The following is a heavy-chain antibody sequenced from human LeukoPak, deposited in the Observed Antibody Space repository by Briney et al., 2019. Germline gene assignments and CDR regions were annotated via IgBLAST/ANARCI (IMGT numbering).Heavy chain of an antibody. D-gene: IGHD3-10*01. CDR3: AREGRNGSGSYYPYYYYMDV. J-gene: IGHJ6*03. CDR2: IIPIFGTA. Sequence: ASVKVSCKASGYTFTSYYMHWVRQAPGQGLEWMGGIIPIFGTANYAQKFQGRVTITTDESTSTAYMELSSLRSEDTAVYYCAREGRNGSGSYYPYYYYMDVWGKGTTVTVSS. V-gene: IGHV1-69*05. CDR1: GYTFTSYY.